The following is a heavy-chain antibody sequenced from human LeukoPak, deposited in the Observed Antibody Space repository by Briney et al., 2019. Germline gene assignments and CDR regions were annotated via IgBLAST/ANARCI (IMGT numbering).Heavy chain of an antibody. V-gene: IGHV1-18*01. CDR3: ARSLYCSSTSCYVWFDP. CDR1: GYTFTSYG. CDR2: ISAYNGNT. J-gene: IGHJ5*02. D-gene: IGHD2-2*01. Sequence: ASVKVSCKASGYTFTSYGISWVRQAPGQGLEWMGWISAYNGNTNYAQKLQGRVTMTTDTSTSTAYMELSSLRSEDTAVYYCARSLYCSSTSCYVWFDPWGQGTLVTVSS.